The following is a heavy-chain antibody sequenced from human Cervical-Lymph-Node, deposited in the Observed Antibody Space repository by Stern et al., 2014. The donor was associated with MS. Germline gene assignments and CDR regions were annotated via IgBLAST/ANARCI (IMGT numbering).Heavy chain of an antibody. CDR3: ARANIGDGDFDY. D-gene: IGHD3-10*01. Sequence: QMQLVQSGAEVKKPGASVKVSCTASGYSFTRYDINWVRQAPGQGLEWVGRISPKSAKTDYAQRFHGRVSVTRDTSVGATYMELTSLTSEDTAVYFCARANIGDGDFDYWGQGTLVTVSS. CDR1: GYSFTRYD. V-gene: IGHV1-8*01. J-gene: IGHJ4*02. CDR2: ISPKSAKT.